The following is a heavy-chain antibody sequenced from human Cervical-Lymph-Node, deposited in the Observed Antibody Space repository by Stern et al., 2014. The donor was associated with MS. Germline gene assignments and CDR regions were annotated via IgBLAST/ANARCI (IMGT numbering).Heavy chain of an antibody. J-gene: IGHJ5*02. CDR1: GFTFSSFW. V-gene: IGHV3-7*01. Sequence: EVQLVESGGDLVQPGGSLRLSCLASGFTFSSFWMSWVRQAPGKGPEFVAYIMYDGSEVYYAGSVQGRFTIYIDHGKQSMALPCNRLRAEDAAIYYCAINSRGDSSGGYPWGRGTRVTVSS. CDR3: AINSRGDSSGGYP. D-gene: IGHD6-19*01. CDR2: IMYDGSEV.